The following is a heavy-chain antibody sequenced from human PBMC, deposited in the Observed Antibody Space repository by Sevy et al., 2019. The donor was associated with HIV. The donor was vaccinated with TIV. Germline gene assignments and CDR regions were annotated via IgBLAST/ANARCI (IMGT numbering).Heavy chain of an antibody. CDR3: TTDPPGYYYGPGTAPYMDV. D-gene: IGHD3-10*01. J-gene: IGHJ6*04. Sequence: GGSLRLSCAGSAFTLNNTWMSWVRQAPGKGLEWVGRIKSKSDGGTTDYGAPVRGRFIISRDDLKNTVYLEMNSLKSEDTGVYYCTTDPPGYYYGPGTAPYMDVWGKGTTVTVSS. CDR2: IKSKSDGGTT. V-gene: IGHV3-15*05. CDR1: AFTLNNTW.